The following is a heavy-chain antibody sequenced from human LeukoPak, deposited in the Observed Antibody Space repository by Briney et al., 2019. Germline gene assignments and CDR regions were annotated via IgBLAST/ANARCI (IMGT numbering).Heavy chain of an antibody. D-gene: IGHD3-22*01. CDR2: ISGSGGST. CDR3: AKVLTYYYDSSGYDALDY. CDR1: GFTFSSYS. Sequence: GGSLRLSCAASGFTFSSYSMNWVRQAPGKGLEWVSAISGSGGSTYYADSMKGRFAISRDNSKNTLYLQMNSLRAEDTAVYYCAKVLTYYYDSSGYDALDYWGQGTLVTVSS. J-gene: IGHJ4*02. V-gene: IGHV3-23*01.